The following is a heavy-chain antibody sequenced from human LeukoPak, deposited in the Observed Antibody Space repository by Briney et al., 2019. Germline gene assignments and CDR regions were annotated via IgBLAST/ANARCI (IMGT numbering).Heavy chain of an antibody. D-gene: IGHD2-2*01. Sequence: SETLSLTCAVSGGSISSGGYSWSWIRQPPGKGLEWIGYIYYSGSTYYNPSLKSRVTISVDTSKNQFSLKLSSVTAADTAVYYCARGNHDCSSTSCYFYWFDPWGQGTLVTVSS. CDR3: ARGNHDCSSTSCYFYWFDP. J-gene: IGHJ5*02. CDR2: IYYSGST. V-gene: IGHV4-30-4*07. CDR1: GGSISSGGYS.